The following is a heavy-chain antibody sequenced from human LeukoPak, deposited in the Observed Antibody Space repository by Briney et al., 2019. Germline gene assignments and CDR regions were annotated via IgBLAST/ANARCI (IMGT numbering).Heavy chain of an antibody. CDR2: ISGYHGKT. V-gene: IGHV1-18*01. CDR3: ARGAVDFYDGSGYYDTTMFDY. D-gene: IGHD3-22*01. Sequence: ASVKVSCKASGYTFTSYGISWVRQAPGQGLEWMGWISGYHGKTNYAQKFQGRVTMTTDTSTTTAYMELRSLRFDDTALYYCARGAVDFYDGSGYYDTTMFDYWGQGTLVTVSS. J-gene: IGHJ4*02. CDR1: GYTFTSYG.